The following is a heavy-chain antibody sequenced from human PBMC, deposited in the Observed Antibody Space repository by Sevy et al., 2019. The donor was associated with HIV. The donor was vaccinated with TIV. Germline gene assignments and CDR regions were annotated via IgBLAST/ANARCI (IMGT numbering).Heavy chain of an antibody. Sequence: GGSLRLSCAASGITLTTYWMHWVRQVPGKGLVWVSRINSDGSSTSYAESVKGRFTISRDNGKNKLYLQMKSLRVEDTAVYFCSRGLYYYDMRGHQEPGDYWGQGVLVTVSS. D-gene: IGHD3-22*01. V-gene: IGHV3-74*01. CDR2: INSDGSST. CDR3: SRGLYYYDMRGHQEPGDY. J-gene: IGHJ4*02. CDR1: GITLTTYW.